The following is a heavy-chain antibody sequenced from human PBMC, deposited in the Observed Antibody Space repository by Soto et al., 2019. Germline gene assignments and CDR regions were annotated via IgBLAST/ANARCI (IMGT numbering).Heavy chain of an antibody. CDR2: IVPLLGTV. D-gene: IGHD4-17*01. V-gene: IGHV1-69*06. J-gene: IGHJ1*01. CDR1: GATLSNYA. Sequence: QAQLVQSGPEVREPGSSVTVSCKASGATLSNYAISWVRQAPGQGLQWMGGIVPLLGTVNYAQWIQGGVTISADKNTNTAYLELRSLKSEDTAVYFCARGASDFRWDYVGYWGQGTVVTVAS. CDR3: ARGASDFRWDYVGY.